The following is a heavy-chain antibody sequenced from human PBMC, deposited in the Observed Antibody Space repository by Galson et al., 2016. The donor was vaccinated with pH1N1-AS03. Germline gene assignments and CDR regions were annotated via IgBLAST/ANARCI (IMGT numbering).Heavy chain of an antibody. Sequence: CAISGDSVSSNSVAWNWIRQSPSRGLEWLGRTYYRSKWFNEYPASVKSRTTINSDTSKNQFSLQLNSVTPEDTALYFCARQIKGGMDVWGQGTTVTVSS. D-gene: IGHD5-24*01. CDR1: GDSVSSNSVA. J-gene: IGHJ6*02. V-gene: IGHV6-1*01. CDR2: TYYRSKWFN. CDR3: ARQIKGGMDV.